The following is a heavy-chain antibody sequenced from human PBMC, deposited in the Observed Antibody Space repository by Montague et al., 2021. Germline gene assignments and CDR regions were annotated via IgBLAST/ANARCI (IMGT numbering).Heavy chain of an antibody. V-gene: IGHV3-30*04. J-gene: IGHJ4*02. CDR1: GFTFRSYA. D-gene: IGHD6-19*01. CDR3: ARSEDSSGWYFYF. Sequence: SLRLSCAASGFTFRSYAMNWVRQAPGKGLEWVAVISFDGSTKYYTDSVKGRFTISRDNSKDTLYLHLNSLRREDTAIYYCARSEDSSGWYFYFWGQGALVTVSS. CDR2: ISFDGSTK.